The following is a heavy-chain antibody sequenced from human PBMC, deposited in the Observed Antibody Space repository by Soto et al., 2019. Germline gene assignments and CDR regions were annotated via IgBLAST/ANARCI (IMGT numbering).Heavy chain of an antibody. D-gene: IGHD2-15*01. V-gene: IGHV3-23*01. CDR2: ISGSGGST. CDR3: AKDRCSGGSCSRGGFDY. CDR1: GFTFSSYA. Sequence: EVQLLESGGGLVQPGGSLRLSCAASGFTFSSYAMSWVRQAPGKWLEWVSAISGSGGSTYYADSVKGRFTISRDNSKNTLYLQMNSLRAEDTAVYYCAKDRCSGGSCSRGGFDYWGQGTLVTVSS. J-gene: IGHJ4*02.